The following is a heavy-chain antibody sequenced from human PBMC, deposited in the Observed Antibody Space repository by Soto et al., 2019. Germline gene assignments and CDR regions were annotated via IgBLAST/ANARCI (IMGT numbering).Heavy chain of an antibody. CDR2: IIPIFGTA. CDR3: ARDTFEYSSSSDPYNWFDP. CDR1: GGTFSSYA. J-gene: IGHJ5*02. V-gene: IGHV1-69*13. Sequence: SVKVSCKAPGGTFSSYAISWVRQAPGQGLEWMGGIIPIFGTANYAQKFQGRVTITADESTSTAYMELSSLRSEDTAVYYCARDTFEYSSSSDPYNWFDPWGQGTLVTVSS. D-gene: IGHD6-6*01.